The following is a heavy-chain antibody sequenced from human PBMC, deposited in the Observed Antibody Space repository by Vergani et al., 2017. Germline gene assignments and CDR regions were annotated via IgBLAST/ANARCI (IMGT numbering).Heavy chain of an antibody. CDR2: IVVGSGNT. CDR3: AAGGIAAPYPHLDY. CDR1: GFTFTSSA. Sequence: QMQLVQSGPEVKKPGTSVKVSCKASGFTFTSSAVQWVRQARGQRLEWIGWIVVGSGNTNYAQKFQERVTITRDMSTSTAYMELSSLRSEETAVYYCAAGGIAAPYPHLDYWGQGTLVTASS. D-gene: IGHD6-6*01. V-gene: IGHV1-58*01. J-gene: IGHJ4*02.